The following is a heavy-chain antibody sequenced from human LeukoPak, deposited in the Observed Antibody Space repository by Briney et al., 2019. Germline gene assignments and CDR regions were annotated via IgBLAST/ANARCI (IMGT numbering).Heavy chain of an antibody. CDR2: INHSGST. D-gene: IGHD3-3*01. CDR3: ARARITIFGVVIKEGSYFDY. Sequence: SETLSLTCAVCGGSFSGYYWSWIRQPPGKGLEWIGEINHSGSTNYNPSLKSRVTISVDTSKNQFSLKLSSVTAADTAVYYCARARITIFGVVIKEGSYFDYWGQGTLVTVSS. J-gene: IGHJ4*02. V-gene: IGHV4-34*01. CDR1: GGSFSGYY.